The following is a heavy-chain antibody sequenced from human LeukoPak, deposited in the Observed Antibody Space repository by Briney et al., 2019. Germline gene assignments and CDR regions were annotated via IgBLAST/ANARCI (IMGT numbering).Heavy chain of an antibody. CDR2: IKQDGSEK. J-gene: IGHJ4*02. V-gene: IGHV3-7*01. CDR1: GFTFSTYW. CDR3: AREGGGYYFDY. Sequence: GGSLRLSCAASGFTFSTYWMSWVRQAPGKGLEWVANIKQDGSEKYYVDSVKGRFTISRDNPKNSLYLQMNSLRAEDTAVYYCAREGGGYYFDYWGQGTLVTVSS. D-gene: IGHD3-10*01.